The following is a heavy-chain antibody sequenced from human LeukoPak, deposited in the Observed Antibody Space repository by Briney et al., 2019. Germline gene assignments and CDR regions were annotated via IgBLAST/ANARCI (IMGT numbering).Heavy chain of an antibody. J-gene: IGHJ4*02. V-gene: IGHV3-23*01. D-gene: IGHD5-24*01. CDR3: AKGRGWLQFFDY. CDR1: GFSFSTYA. CDR2: ISGGGGST. Sequence: GSLRLSCTASGFSFSTYAMNWVRQAPGKGLEWVSTISGGGGSTFYADSVKGRFTISRDNSKNTLYLQMNSLRAEDTVVYYCAKGRGWLQFFDYWGQGTLVTVSS.